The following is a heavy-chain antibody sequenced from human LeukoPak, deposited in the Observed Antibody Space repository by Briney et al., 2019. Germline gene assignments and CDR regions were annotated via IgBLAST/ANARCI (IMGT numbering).Heavy chain of an antibody. CDR2: ITGGGDDT. D-gene: IGHD5/OR15-5a*01. Sequence: GGSLRLSCAASGFMFNNYAMIWVRQAPGKDLEWVSTITGGGDDTYSADSVKGRFTISRDNSKNTLSLQMHSLRVEDTAVYYCAKGVRLSSNYYMDVWGKGTTVTVSS. CDR1: GFMFNNYA. CDR3: AKGVRLSSNYYMDV. J-gene: IGHJ6*03. V-gene: IGHV3-23*01.